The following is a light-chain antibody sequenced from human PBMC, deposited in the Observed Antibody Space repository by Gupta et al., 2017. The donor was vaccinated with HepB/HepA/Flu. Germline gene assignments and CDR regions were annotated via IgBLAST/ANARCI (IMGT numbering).Light chain of an antibody. CDR3: QSYDISLGTSGI. CDR1: SSNIGAGYD. J-gene: IGLJ2*01. Sequence: PSVSGAPGQRVTISCSGSSSNIGAGYDVLWYQQLPGTAPKLLIYGNSNRPSGVPARFSASKSGTSASLAITGLQAEDEADYYCQSYDISLGTSGIFGGGTKLTVL. V-gene: IGLV1-40*01. CDR2: GNS.